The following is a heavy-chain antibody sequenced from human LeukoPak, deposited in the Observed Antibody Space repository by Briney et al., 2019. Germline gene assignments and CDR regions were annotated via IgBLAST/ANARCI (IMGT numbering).Heavy chain of an antibody. CDR2: IIPIFGTA. D-gene: IGHD2-15*01. J-gene: IGHJ4*02. CDR3: ASNGYCSGGSCAFDY. Sequence: ASVKVSCKASGGTFSSYAISWVRQAPGPGLEWMGGIIPIFGTANYAQKFQGRVTITADESTSTAYMELSSLRSEDTAVYYCASNGYCSGGSCAFDYWGQGTLVTVSS. V-gene: IGHV1-69*13. CDR1: GGTFSSYA.